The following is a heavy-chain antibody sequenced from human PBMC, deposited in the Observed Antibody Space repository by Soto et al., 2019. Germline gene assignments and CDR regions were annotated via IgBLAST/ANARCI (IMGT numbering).Heavy chain of an antibody. V-gene: IGHV3-21*01. CDR1: GFSFRSYY. J-gene: IGHJ4*02. CDR2: ISSSSSYI. D-gene: IGHD3-10*01. CDR3: ARVGTYYGSVSPYYSDY. Sequence: GSLRLSCAASGFSFRSYYMNWVRQAPGKGLEWVSSISSSSSYINYADSVKGRFTISRDNAKNSLYLQMNSLRAEDTAVYYCARVGTYYGSVSPYYSDYCGPG.